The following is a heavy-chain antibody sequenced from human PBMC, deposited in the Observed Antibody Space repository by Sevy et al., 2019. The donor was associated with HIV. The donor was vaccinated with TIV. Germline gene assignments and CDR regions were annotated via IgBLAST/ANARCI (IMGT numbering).Heavy chain of an antibody. V-gene: IGHV3-23*01. CDR3: VKERVGYISSWYYFDY. CDR1: GFTVNTYA. J-gene: IGHJ4*02. D-gene: IGHD6-13*01. Sequence: GGSLRLSCAVSGFTVNTYAMSWVRQAPGKGLEWVALINNSGGSTDYADSVRGRFSISRDNPNVYLEMNSLRVEDTAVYYCVKERVGYISSWYYFDYWGQRTLVTVSS. CDR2: INNSGGST.